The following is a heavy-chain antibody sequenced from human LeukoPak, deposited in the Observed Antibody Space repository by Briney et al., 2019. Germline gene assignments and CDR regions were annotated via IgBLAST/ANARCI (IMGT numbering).Heavy chain of an antibody. CDR2: ISYHGRNK. J-gene: IGHJ5*02. D-gene: IGHD5-18*01. V-gene: IGHV3-30*14. CDR3: ARAPGYSYGS. CDR1: GFTFSSYA. Sequence: GRSLRLSCAASGFTFSSYAMHWVRQAPGKGLEWVAVISYHGRNKYYADSVKGRFTISRDNSKNTLHLQMNSLSAEDTAVYYCARAPGYSYGSWGQGTLVSVSS.